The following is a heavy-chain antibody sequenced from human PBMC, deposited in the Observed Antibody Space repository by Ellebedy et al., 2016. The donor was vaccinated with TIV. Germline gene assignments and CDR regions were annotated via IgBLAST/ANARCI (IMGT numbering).Heavy chain of an antibody. CDR3: ARNGYCTPSNCRSYNWFDP. D-gene: IGHD2-8*01. J-gene: IGHJ5*02. Sequence: PGGSLRLSCATSGFTFSTYWMAWVRQAPGKGLEGVANIKEDGSQTYYVGSVKGRFTVSRDNAKNSLYLQMNSLTVDDTAEYYCARNGYCTPSNCRSYNWFDPWGQGTLVTVSS. V-gene: IGHV3-7*01. CDR1: GFTFSTYW. CDR2: IKEDGSQT.